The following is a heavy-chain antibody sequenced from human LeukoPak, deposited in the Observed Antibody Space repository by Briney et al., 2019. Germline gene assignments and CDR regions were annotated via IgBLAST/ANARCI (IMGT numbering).Heavy chain of an antibody. J-gene: IGHJ4*02. CDR1: GGSISNYY. Sequence: SETLSLTCTVSGGSISNYYWSWIRQPPGKGLEWIGYIYYSGTTNYNPSLKSRVTISLDTSKNQFSLKLSSVTAADTAVYYCARGPGELGDYWGQGTLVTVSS. CDR3: ARGPGELGDY. D-gene: IGHD3-10*01. V-gene: IGHV4-59*01. CDR2: IYYSGTT.